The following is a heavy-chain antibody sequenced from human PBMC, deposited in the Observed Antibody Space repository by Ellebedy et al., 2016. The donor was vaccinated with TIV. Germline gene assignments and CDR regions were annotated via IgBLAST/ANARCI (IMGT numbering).Heavy chain of an antibody. V-gene: IGHV3-23*01. CDR2: ISGDGYST. D-gene: IGHD3-10*01. J-gene: IGHJ4*02. CDR3: AKNAYGSRSHFFFQY. CDR1: GITFSSSA. Sequence: RGSLRLSXAASGITFSSSAMSWVRQAPGGGLEWVSFISGDGYSTYYADSVKGRYTISRDDSKSTVFLHMSGLRAEDTAIYYCAKNAYGSRSHFFFQYWGQGALVTVSS.